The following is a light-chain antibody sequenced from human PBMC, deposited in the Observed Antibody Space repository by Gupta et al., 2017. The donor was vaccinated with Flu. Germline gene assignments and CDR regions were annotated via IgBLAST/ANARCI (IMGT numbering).Light chain of an antibody. CDR1: QNVGRN. Sequence: EAVMTQSPVTLSASPAERVTLSCRASQNVGRNLAWYQQKPGRPPRLLIFGASTRAADVPARFSGSGSGTDFTLTIDGLQSEDFVVYFCQQYTKWPFSFGGGTTVDIK. CDR3: QQYTKWPFS. J-gene: IGKJ4*01. CDR2: GAS. V-gene: IGKV3D-15*01.